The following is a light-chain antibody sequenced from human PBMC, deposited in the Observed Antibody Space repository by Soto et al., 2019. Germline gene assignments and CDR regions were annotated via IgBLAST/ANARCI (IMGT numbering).Light chain of an antibody. CDR3: QQYHIYSGT. CDR2: AAV. Sequence: DIHLTQSPSLLSASVGDRVTITCRASQGISQYVAWYQQKPGKAPKLLIYAAVVLQGGIPSRFSGSGSATEFILTISGLQPEDFATYYCQQYHIYSGTFGQGTKVEIK. J-gene: IGKJ1*01. CDR1: QGISQY. V-gene: IGKV1-9*01.